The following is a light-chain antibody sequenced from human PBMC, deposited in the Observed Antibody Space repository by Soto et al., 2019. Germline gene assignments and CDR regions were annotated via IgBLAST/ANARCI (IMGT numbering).Light chain of an antibody. CDR3: QQYDKWPPWT. J-gene: IGKJ1*01. CDR2: GAS. V-gene: IGKV3-20*01. Sequence: IVATPSPCTLSLHPRDRVPLSCMAIQNVRSNYLAWYQQKPGQAPRLLIYGASSRATGIPDRFSGSGSGTDFTLTISRLEPEDFAVYYCQQYDKWPPWTFAQGTKVDIK. CDR1: QNVRSNY.